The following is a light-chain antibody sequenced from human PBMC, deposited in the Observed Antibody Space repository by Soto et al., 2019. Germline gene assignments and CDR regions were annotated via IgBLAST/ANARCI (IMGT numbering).Light chain of an antibody. J-gene: IGKJ1*01. V-gene: IGKV3D-15*01. CDR1: QSVNSN. CDR3: QEYIHWRPGM. CDR2: GAS. Sequence: EIVMTQSPATLSVSPGERATLSCRASQSVNSNLAWFQQKPGQAPRLLIYGASTRATGIPARFSGSGSGTEFTLTISSLKSEDFAVYDCQEYIHWRPGMFGPVTTVDIK.